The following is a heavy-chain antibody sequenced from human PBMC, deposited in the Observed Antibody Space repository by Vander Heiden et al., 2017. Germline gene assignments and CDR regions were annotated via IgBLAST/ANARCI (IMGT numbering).Heavy chain of an antibody. CDR1: GVSISVNNW. Sequence: AQLQESGPGLVMPLGTLSLTSAVSGVSISVNNWWSWVRQTPGKGLEWIGEIYHRGNTNYNQSLQSRVPISLHKSKNQFSLTLTSVTAADTAMYYCAGDDLLSGIAYWGQGTLVTVSS. CDR3: AGDDLLSGIAY. D-gene: IGHD3-3*01. V-gene: IGHV4-4*02. J-gene: IGHJ4*02. CDR2: IYHRGNT.